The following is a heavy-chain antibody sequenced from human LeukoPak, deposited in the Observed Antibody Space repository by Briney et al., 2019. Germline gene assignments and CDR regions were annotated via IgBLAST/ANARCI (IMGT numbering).Heavy chain of an antibody. D-gene: IGHD2/OR15-2a*01. J-gene: IGHJ4*02. V-gene: IGHV3-73*01. CDR3: TTQKVGSSMLDY. CDR1: GFTFSASP. CDR2: IRTKADTYAT. Sequence: GGSLRLSCAASGFTFSASPMHWVRQASGKGLEWVGRIRTKADTYATAYDASVKGRFTISRDDSKNTAYLQMNSLKTEDTAVYYRTTQKVGSSMLDYWGQGTLVTVSS.